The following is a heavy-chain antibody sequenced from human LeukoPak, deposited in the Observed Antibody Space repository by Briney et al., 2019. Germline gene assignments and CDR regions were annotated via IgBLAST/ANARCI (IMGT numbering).Heavy chain of an antibody. V-gene: IGHV1-69*01. CDR2: IIPIFGTA. J-gene: IGHJ4*02. Sequence: SVKVSCKASGGTFSNYVINWVRQAPGQGLEWMGGIIPIFGTANYAQKFQGRVTITADESTSTAYTELSSLRSEDTAVYYCARGAAAFPHHFDYWGQGTLVTVSS. CDR3: ARGAAAFPHHFDY. CDR1: GGTFSNYV. D-gene: IGHD2/OR15-2a*01.